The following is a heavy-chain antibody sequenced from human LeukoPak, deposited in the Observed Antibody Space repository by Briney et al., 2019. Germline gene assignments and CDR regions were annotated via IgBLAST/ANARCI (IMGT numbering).Heavy chain of an antibody. J-gene: IGHJ4*02. V-gene: IGHV3-48*04. CDR2: ISSTSSTI. D-gene: IGHD2-15*01. CDR3: ARPRSGGTWFFDY. CDR1: GFNFFNYN. Sequence: GGSLRLSCATSGFNFFNYNMNWVRQTPGKGLEWISHISSTSSTIKYADSVRGRFTISRDNAKNSLHLQMNSLRAEDTAVYYCARPRSGGTWFFDYWGQGTLVTVSS.